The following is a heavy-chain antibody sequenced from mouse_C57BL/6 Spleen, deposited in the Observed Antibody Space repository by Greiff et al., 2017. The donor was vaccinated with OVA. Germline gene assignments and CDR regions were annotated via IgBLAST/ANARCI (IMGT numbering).Heavy chain of an antibody. CDR3: ARRTAQVYFDY. Sequence: QLQQPGAELVRPGSSVKLSCKASGYTFTSYWMHWVKQRPIQGLEWIGNIDPSDSETHYNQKFKDKATLTVDKSSSTAYMQLSSLTSEDSAVYYCARRTAQVYFDYWGQGTTLTVSS. CDR1: GYTFTSYW. D-gene: IGHD3-2*02. CDR2: IDPSDSET. J-gene: IGHJ2*01. V-gene: IGHV1-52*01.